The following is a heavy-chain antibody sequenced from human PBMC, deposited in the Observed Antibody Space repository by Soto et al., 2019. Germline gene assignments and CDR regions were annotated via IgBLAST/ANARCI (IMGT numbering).Heavy chain of an antibody. Sequence: SETLSLTCAVSGDSISRGYYWAWIRQPPGKGLEYIGSIYHSGTTYYNPSLMSRVTISVDTSKNQFSLNLRSVTAADSAVYYCARDLGVPAAIGSYYYYGMDVWGQGTTVTVSS. CDR2: IYHSGTT. CDR3: ARDLGVPAAIGSYYYYGMDV. V-gene: IGHV4-38-2*02. D-gene: IGHD2-2*02. CDR1: GDSISRGYY. J-gene: IGHJ6*02.